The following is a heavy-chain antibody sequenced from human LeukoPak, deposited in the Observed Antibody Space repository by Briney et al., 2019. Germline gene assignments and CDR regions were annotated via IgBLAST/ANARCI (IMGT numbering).Heavy chain of an antibody. CDR3: ASSVGIAAPLY. D-gene: IGHD6-6*01. CDR2: IYYSGST. CDR1: GGSISSYY. V-gene: IGHV4-59*01. Sequence: PSETLSLTCTVSGGSISSYYWSWIRQPPGKGLEWTGYIYYSGSTNYNPSLKSRVTISVDTSKNQFSLKLSSVTAADTAVYYCASSVGIAAPLYWGQGTLVTVSS. J-gene: IGHJ4*02.